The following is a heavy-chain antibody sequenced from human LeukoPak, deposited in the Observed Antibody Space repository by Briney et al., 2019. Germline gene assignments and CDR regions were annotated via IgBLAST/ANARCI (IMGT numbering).Heavy chain of an antibody. D-gene: IGHD5-18*01. V-gene: IGHV3-48*01. CDR1: GFMFGTYI. CDR2: INSINAV. CDR3: ARVSARGYDY. J-gene: IGHJ4*02. Sequence: GGSLRLSCAASGFMFGTYIMTWVRQAPGKGLEWISYINSINAVYYTDSVQGRFNISRDNAKNSLYLQMNSLRVEDTAMYYCARVSARGYDYWGRGTLVTVSS.